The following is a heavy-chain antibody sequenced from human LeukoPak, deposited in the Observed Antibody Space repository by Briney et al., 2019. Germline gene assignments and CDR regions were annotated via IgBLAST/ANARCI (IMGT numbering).Heavy chain of an antibody. CDR1: GDSINSNY. D-gene: IGHD2-15*01. Sequence: SETLSLTCSVSGDSINSNYWSWMRQPPGKGLEWIGYIYYGGSTNYNPSLKSRVSMPVDTSKNQFSLNLSSVTAADTAVYYCARLLAGCPGGRCRAHFDYWGQGTLVTVSS. J-gene: IGHJ4*02. CDR3: ARLLAGCPGGRCRAHFDY. CDR2: IYYGGST. V-gene: IGHV4-59*01.